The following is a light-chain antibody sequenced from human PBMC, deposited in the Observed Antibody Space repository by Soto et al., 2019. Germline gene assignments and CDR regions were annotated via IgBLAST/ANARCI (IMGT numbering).Light chain of an antibody. V-gene: IGKV3-20*01. J-gene: IGKJ1*01. CDR2: GAS. CDR3: QQYGSSPRT. CDR1: QSVSSCY. Sequence: EIVLTQSPGTLSLSPGERATLSCRASQSVSSCYLSWYQQKPGQAPRLLIYGASSRATGIPDRFSGSGSGTDFTLTISRLEPEDVAVYYWQQYGSSPRTFGQGTKVEIK.